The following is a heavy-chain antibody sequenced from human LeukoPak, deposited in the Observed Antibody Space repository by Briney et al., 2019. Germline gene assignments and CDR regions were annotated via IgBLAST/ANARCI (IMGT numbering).Heavy chain of an antibody. CDR1: VLIFSSFG. Sequence: GGSLRLSCAASVLIFSSFGMRWVRQGPGKGLEWVAFIRYDESNKYYADSVKGRFTISRDNSKNTVYLQMNSLRGEDTAVYFCARQMIEGRHYYSMDVWGKGTSVTVSS. J-gene: IGHJ6*03. D-gene: IGHD3-22*01. CDR3: ARQMIEGRHYYSMDV. CDR2: IRYDESNK. V-gene: IGHV3-30*02.